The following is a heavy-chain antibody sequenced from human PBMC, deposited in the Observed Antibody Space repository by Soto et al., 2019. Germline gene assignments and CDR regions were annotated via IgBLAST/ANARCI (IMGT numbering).Heavy chain of an antibody. CDR1: GYTFTSYG. CDR2: ISAYNGNT. Sequence: ASVKVSCKASGYTFTSYGISWVRQAPGQGLEWMGWISAYNGNTNYAQKLQGRVTMTTDTSTSTAYMELRSLRSDDTAVYHCARDAMIGFLGWFDPWGQGTLVTVSS. D-gene: IGHD3-22*01. J-gene: IGHJ5*02. V-gene: IGHV1-18*01. CDR3: ARDAMIGFLGWFDP.